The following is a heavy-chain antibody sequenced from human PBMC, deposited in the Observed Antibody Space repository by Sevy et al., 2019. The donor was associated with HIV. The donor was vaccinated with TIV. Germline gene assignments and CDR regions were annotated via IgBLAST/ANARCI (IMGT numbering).Heavy chain of an antibody. CDR3: ARTGPPGYYYDSSGSDY. J-gene: IGHJ4*02. V-gene: IGHV3-48*01. D-gene: IGHD3-22*01. CDR1: GFTFSSYS. Sequence: GGSLRLSCAASGFTFSSYSMNWVRQAPGKGLEWVSYISSSSSTIYYADFVKGRFTISRDNAKNSLYLQMNSLRAEDTAVYYCARTGPPGYYYDSSGSDYWGQGTLVTVSS. CDR2: ISSSSSTI.